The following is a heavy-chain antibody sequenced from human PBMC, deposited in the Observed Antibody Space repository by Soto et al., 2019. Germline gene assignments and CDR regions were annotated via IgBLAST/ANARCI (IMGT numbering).Heavy chain of an antibody. V-gene: IGHV1-69*12. CDR3: GRGVAIPGSTDH. CDR1: GCTFSSYA. Sequence: QVQLGQSGAEVRQPASSVKVACKTSGCTFSSYAISWVRQAPGQGLEWLGGIVPIVDTTTYAQKFQGRVTITATESTSTVYMEQSRLISADTAVYYCGRGVAIPGSTDHWGQGTLVTVSS. J-gene: IGHJ4*02. D-gene: IGHD2-15*01. CDR2: IVPIVDTT.